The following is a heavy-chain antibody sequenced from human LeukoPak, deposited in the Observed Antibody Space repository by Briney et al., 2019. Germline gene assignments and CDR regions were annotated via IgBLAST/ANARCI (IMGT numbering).Heavy chain of an antibody. J-gene: IGHJ6*03. CDR2: IYYSGST. Sequence: SETLSLTCTVSGGSISSSSHYWGWIRQPPGKGLEWIGSIYYSGSTYYNPSLKSRVTISVDTSKNQFSLKLCSVTAADTAVYYCARHARSGAVAGTRGLWYYYYYMDVWGKGTTVTVSS. CDR1: GGSISSSSHY. V-gene: IGHV4-39*01. D-gene: IGHD6-19*01. CDR3: ARHARSGAVAGTRGLWYYYYYMDV.